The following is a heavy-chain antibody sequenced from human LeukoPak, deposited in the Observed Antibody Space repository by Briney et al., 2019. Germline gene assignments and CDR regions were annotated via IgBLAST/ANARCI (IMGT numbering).Heavy chain of an antibody. CDR3: TTVRFEVDSSGYYHNYFDP. V-gene: IGHV1-2*02. J-gene: IGHJ5*02. CDR2: VNPNNGGT. D-gene: IGHD3-22*01. Sequence: ASVKVSCKASGYTFTGYYMHWVRQAPGQGLEWMGWVNPNNGGTNYAQKFQGRLTMTEDTSTDTAYMELSSLRSEDTAVYYCTTVRFEVDSSGYYHNYFDPWGQGTLVTVSS. CDR1: GYTFTGYY.